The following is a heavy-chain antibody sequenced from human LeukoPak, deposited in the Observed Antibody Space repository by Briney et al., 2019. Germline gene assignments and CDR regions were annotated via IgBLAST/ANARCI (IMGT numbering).Heavy chain of an antibody. D-gene: IGHD3-3*01. V-gene: IGHV3-23*01. CDR3: ARDQYDFWSGYSPDFDY. CDR2: VTAGGFP. Sequence: GGSLRLSCAASGFTFSDYSMTWVRQAPGKGLEWVSAVTAGGFPDYADSVKGRFTISRDNSRNTLYLQMNSLRAEDTAVYYCARDQYDFWSGYSPDFDYWGQGTLVTVSS. CDR1: GFTFSDYS. J-gene: IGHJ4*02.